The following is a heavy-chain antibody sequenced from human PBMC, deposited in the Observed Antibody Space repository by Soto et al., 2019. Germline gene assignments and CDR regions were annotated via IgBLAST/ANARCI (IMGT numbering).Heavy chain of an antibody. Sequence: QVQLVQSGGEVKKPGASVKVSCKASGYTFTIYGINWVRQAPGQGLEWMGWISPDNGNTNYAQKLQGRVTMTTDTSTSTAYMELMSLRSDDTAVYYCARALGYSGYAGMDVWGHGTTVTVSS. V-gene: IGHV1-18*01. CDR1: GYTFTIYG. D-gene: IGHD5-12*01. J-gene: IGHJ6*02. CDR3: ARALGYSGYAGMDV. CDR2: ISPDNGNT.